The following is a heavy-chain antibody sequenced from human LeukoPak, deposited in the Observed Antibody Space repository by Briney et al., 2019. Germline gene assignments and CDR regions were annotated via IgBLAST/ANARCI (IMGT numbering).Heavy chain of an antibody. D-gene: IGHD3-10*01. CDR1: GGSFSGYY. CDR3: ARTRARYYYGSGTHPFDY. J-gene: IGHJ4*02. Sequence: SETLSLTCAVYGGSFSGYYWSWIRQPPGKGLEWIGEINHSGSTNYNPSLKSRVTISVDTSKNQFSLKLSSVTAADTAVYYCARTRARYYYGSGTHPFDYWGQGTLVTVSS. CDR2: INHSGST. V-gene: IGHV4-34*01.